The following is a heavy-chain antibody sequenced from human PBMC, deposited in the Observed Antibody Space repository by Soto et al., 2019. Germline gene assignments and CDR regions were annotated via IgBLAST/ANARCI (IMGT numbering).Heavy chain of an antibody. CDR3: ARDWRGYSSYGPPPGYKGWCDP. J-gene: IGHJ5*02. Sequence: GASVKVSCKASGCTFSSYAISWVRQAPGQGLEWMGGIIPIFGTANSAQKFQGRVTVTADESTSTAYMELSSLRSDDTAIYYCARDWRGYSSYGPPPGYKGWCDPWGQGTLVTVPQ. V-gene: IGHV1-69*13. CDR1: GCTFSSYA. D-gene: IGHD5-12*01. CDR2: IIPIFGTA.